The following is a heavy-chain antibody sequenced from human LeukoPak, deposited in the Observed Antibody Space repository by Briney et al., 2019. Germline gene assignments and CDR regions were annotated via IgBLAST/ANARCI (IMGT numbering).Heavy chain of an antibody. Sequence: ASVKVSCKASGYTFTSYGISWVRQAPGQGLEWMGWISAYNGNTNYAQKLQGRVTMTTDTSTSTAYMELRSLRSDDTAVYYCARRWSGYYTGDFDYWGQGTLVTVSS. D-gene: IGHD3-3*01. V-gene: IGHV1-18*01. J-gene: IGHJ4*02. CDR2: ISAYNGNT. CDR3: ARRWSGYYTGDFDY. CDR1: GYTFTSYG.